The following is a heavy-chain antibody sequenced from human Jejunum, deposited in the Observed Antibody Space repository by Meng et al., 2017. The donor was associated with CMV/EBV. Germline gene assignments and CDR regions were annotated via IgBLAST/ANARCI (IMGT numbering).Heavy chain of an antibody. J-gene: IGHJ4*02. V-gene: IGHV3-74*01. CDR1: GFTFSSSW. CDR3: TTVHYYAINY. D-gene: IGHD1-26*01. CDR2: TNNDGSGT. Sequence: VQLVEAGGGLVQPVGSLRLSCATSGFTFSSSWMHWVRQVPGKGLVWVSRTNNDGSGTTYADSVKGRFTVSRDNAKNSLYLQLNSLRAEDTALYYCTTVHYYAINYWGQGTLVTVSS.